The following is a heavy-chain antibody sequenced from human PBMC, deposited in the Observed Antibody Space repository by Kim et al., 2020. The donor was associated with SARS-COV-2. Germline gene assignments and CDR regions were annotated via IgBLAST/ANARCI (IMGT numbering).Heavy chain of an antibody. Sequence: KTRVHISVDTSKNQFSLKLSSVTAADTAVYYCARGAGYCSSTSCPRDFDYWGQGTLVTVSS. V-gene: IGHV4-34*01. CDR3: ARGAGYCSSTSCPRDFDY. J-gene: IGHJ4*02. D-gene: IGHD2-2*01.